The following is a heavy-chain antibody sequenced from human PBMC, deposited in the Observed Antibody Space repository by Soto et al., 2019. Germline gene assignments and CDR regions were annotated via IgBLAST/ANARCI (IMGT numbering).Heavy chain of an antibody. CDR3: ARERILYYYYYGMDV. J-gene: IGHJ6*02. CDR1: GYTFTGYY. CDR2: INPNSGGT. D-gene: IGHD5-18*01. V-gene: IGHV1-2*04. Sequence: ASVKVSCKASGYTFTGYYMHWVRQAPGQGLEWMGWINPNSGGTNYAQKFQGWVTMTRDTSISTAYMELSRLRSDDTAVYYCARERILYYYYYGMDVWGQGILVTVSS.